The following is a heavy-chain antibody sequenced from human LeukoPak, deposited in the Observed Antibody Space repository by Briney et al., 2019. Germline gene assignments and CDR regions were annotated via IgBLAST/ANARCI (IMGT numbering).Heavy chain of an antibody. CDR2: INHSGST. D-gene: IGHD2-15*01. Sequence: SETLTLTCAVCGGSFSGYYWSWIRQPPGKGLEWIREINHSGSTNYNPSLKSRVTISVDTSKNQFSLKLSSVTAADTAVYYCARAYRGYCSGGSCYRRGLDYWGQGTLVTVSS. CDR1: GGSFSGYY. CDR3: ARAYRGYCSGGSCYRRGLDY. V-gene: IGHV4-34*01. J-gene: IGHJ4*02.